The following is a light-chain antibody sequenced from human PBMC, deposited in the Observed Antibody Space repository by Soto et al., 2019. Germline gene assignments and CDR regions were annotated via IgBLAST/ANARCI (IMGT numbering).Light chain of an antibody. J-gene: IGKJ1*01. CDR3: QHGWT. Sequence: DIQMTKTPSSLSASVGDRVTITCRASQTINKWLAWYQQKPGKAPKFLIYDASFLQRGVPSRFSGSGSETEFTLTISSLQPDDFATYYCQHGWTFGQGTKV. CDR1: QTINKW. CDR2: DAS. V-gene: IGKV1-5*01.